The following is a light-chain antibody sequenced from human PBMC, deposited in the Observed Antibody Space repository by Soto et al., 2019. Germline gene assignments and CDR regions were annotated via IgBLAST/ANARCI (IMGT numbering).Light chain of an antibody. J-gene: IGLJ1*01. Sequence: QSVLTQPPSVSGAPGQRVTISCTGSNSNIGAGYDVHWCQQLPGTAPKLLIYDDNERPSGIPDRFSGSKSGTSATLGITGFQTGDEADYYCGSWDSSLSAYVFGTGTKVTVL. CDR1: NSNIGAGYD. V-gene: IGLV1-51*01. CDR3: GSWDSSLSAYV. CDR2: DDN.